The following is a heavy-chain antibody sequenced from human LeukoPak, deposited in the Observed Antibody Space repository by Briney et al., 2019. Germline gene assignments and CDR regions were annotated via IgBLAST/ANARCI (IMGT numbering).Heavy chain of an antibody. CDR2: ISSSSSYI. CDR3: ARGSSTIPFDP. CDR1: GFTFSSHA. D-gene: IGHD2-2*01. V-gene: IGHV3-21*01. J-gene: IGHJ5*02. Sequence: GGSLRLSCTPSGFTFSSHAMSWVRQAPGKGLEWVSSISSSSSYIYYADSVKGRFTISRDNAKNSLYLQMNSLRAEDTAVYYCARGSSTIPFDPWGQGTLVTVSS.